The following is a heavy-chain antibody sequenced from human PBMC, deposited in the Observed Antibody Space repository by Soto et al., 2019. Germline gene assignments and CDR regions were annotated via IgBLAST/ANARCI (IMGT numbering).Heavy chain of an antibody. CDR3: ARAPRLTQLSA. CDR2: INGVNGNT. Sequence: QVQLVQSGAEVKKAGASIRISCKPSGYTFSTSGMHWVRQAPGQGLEWVGWINGVNGNTKYSQKFQDRVTITRDSSASTAYMELSGLTSEDTGVFYCARAPRLTQLSAWGQGTQVIVSS. CDR1: GYTFSTSG. D-gene: IGHD1-1*01. J-gene: IGHJ5*02. V-gene: IGHV1-3*01.